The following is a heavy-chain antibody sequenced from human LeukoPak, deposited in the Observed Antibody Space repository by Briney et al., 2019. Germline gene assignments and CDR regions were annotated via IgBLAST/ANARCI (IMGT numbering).Heavy chain of an antibody. D-gene: IGHD6-19*01. Sequence: GGSLRLSCAASGFSFSSYGTSWVRQAPGKGLVWVSCINTDGSSITYADSVKGRFTISRDNAKNTLYLQMNSLRAEDTAVYYCARDAGGWYGGYWGQGTLVTVSS. CDR2: INTDGSSI. V-gene: IGHV3-74*01. CDR3: ARDAGGWYGGY. J-gene: IGHJ4*02. CDR1: GFSFSSYG.